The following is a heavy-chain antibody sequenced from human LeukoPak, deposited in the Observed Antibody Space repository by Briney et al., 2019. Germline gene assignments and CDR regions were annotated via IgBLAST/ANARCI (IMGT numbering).Heavy chain of an antibody. CDR1: GFTFSSYW. D-gene: IGHD3-9*01. CDR3: AAGNMLTGYYIDY. Sequence: GGSLRLSCAASGFTFSSYWMHWVCQAPGKGLVWVSRINSDGSSTSYADSVKGRFTISRDNAKNTLYLQMNSLRAEDTAVYYCAAGNMLTGYYIDYWGQGTLVTVSS. J-gene: IGHJ4*02. CDR2: INSDGSST. V-gene: IGHV3-74*01.